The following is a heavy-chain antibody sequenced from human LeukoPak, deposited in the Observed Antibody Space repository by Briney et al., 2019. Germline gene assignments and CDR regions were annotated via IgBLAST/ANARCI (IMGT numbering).Heavy chain of an antibody. V-gene: IGHV4-30-2*01. CDR1: GGSISSGGYS. CDR2: IYHSGST. J-gene: IGHJ6*04. Sequence: PSETLSLTCAVSGGSISSGGYSWSWIRQPPGKGLEWIGYIYHSGSTYYNPSLKSQVTISVDRSKNQFSLKLSSVTAADTAVCYCARNHLTGYFYYGMDVWGKGTTVTVSS. CDR3: ARNHLTGYFYYGMDV. D-gene: IGHD3-9*01.